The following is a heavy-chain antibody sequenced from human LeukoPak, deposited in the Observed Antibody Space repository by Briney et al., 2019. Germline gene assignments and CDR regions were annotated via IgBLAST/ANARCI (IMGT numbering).Heavy chain of an antibody. J-gene: IGHJ3*02. V-gene: IGHV3-66*01. D-gene: IGHD5-24*01. CDR2: IYSGGRT. Sequence: GGSLRLSCAASGFTVSSNYMSWVRQAPGKGLEWVSVIYSGGRTYYADSVKGRFTISRDNSKNSLYLQMNSLRAEDTAVYYCAREDGGAFDIWGQGTMVTVSS. CDR1: GFTVSSNY. CDR3: AREDGGAFDI.